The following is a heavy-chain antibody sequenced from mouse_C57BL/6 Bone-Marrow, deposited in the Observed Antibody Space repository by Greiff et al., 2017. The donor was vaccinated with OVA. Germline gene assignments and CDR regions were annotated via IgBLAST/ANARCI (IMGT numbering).Heavy chain of an antibody. CDR2: IDPSDSYT. CDR3: ARSLIYYYGSPWFAY. CDR1: GYTFTSYW. V-gene: IGHV1-59*01. Sequence: QVQLQQPGAELVRPGTSVKLSCKASGYTFTSYWMHWVKQRPGQGLEWIGVIDPSDSYTNYNQKFKGKATLTVDTSSSTAYMQLSSLTSEDSAVYYCARSLIYYYGSPWFAYWGQGTLVTVSA. D-gene: IGHD1-1*01. J-gene: IGHJ3*01.